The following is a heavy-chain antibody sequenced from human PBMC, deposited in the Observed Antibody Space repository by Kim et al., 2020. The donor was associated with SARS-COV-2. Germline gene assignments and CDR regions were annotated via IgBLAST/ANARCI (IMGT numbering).Heavy chain of an antibody. CDR2: ISGSGGST. J-gene: IGHJ6*02. D-gene: IGHD4-17*01. CDR1: GFTFSSYA. CDR3: AKDSVLDYGGNSSYYYYGMDV. Sequence: GGSLRLSCAASGFTFSSYAMSWVRQAPGKGLEWVSAISGSGGSTYYADSVKGRFTISRDNSKNTLYLQMNSLRAEDTAVYYCAKDSVLDYGGNSSYYYYGMDVWGQGTTVTVSS. V-gene: IGHV3-23*01.